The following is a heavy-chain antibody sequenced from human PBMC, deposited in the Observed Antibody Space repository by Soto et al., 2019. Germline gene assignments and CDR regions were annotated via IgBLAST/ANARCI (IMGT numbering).Heavy chain of an antibody. CDR2: INPRDGKI. CDR3: GRVGQVLAETFDS. CDR1: GYPFTSQY. Sequence: QVQLVQSGPEVKKPGAPVKIACKASGYPFTSQYIHWVRHAPGQGFQWMGIINPRDGKITYAQNFQGTSPMTRDTSTSTRYLELTSLTSDDTAVYYCGRVGQVLAETFDSWGQGTLITVSS. V-gene: IGHV1-46*01. D-gene: IGHD3-3*01. J-gene: IGHJ4*02.